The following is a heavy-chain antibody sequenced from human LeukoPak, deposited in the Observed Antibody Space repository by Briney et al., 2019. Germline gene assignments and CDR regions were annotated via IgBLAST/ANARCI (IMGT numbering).Heavy chain of an antibody. D-gene: IGHD3-10*01. J-gene: IGHJ3*02. V-gene: IGHV3-33*01. CDR3: ARGADYYGSESLSAFDI. Sequence: GGSLRLSCAASGFTFSSYGMHWVRQAPGKGLEWVAVIWYDGSNKYYADSVKGRFTISRDNSKNTLYLQMNSLRAEDTAVYYCARGADYYGSESLSAFDIWGQGTMVTVSS. CDR1: GFTFSSYG. CDR2: IWYDGSNK.